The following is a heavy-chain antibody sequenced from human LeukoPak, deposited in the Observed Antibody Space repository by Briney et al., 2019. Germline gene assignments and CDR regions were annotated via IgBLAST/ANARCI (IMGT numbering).Heavy chain of an antibody. J-gene: IGHJ5*02. D-gene: IGHD2-2*01. Sequence: GGSLRLSCAASGFTFSSYAMSWVRQAPGKGLEWVSAISGSGGSTYYADSVKGRFTISRDNSENTLYLQMNSLRAEDTAVYYCAKEGYCSSTSCSVNWFDPWGQGTLVTVSS. CDR3: AKEGYCSSTSCSVNWFDP. V-gene: IGHV3-23*01. CDR1: GFTFSSYA. CDR2: ISGSGGST.